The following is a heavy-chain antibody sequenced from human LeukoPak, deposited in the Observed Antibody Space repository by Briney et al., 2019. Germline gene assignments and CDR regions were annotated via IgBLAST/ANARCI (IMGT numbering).Heavy chain of an antibody. J-gene: IGHJ4*02. CDR3: ARKIAAAGEGDYFDY. D-gene: IGHD6-13*01. V-gene: IGHV4-34*01. CDR2: INHSGST. Sequence: PSETLSLTCDVYGGSFSGYYWSWIRQPPGKGLEWIGEINHSGSTNYNPSLKSRVTISVDTSKNQFSLKLSSVTAADTAVYYCARKIAAAGEGDYFDYWGQGTLVTVSS. CDR1: GGSFSGYY.